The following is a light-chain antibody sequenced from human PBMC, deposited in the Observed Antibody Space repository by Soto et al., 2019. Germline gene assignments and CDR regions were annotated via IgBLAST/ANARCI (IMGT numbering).Light chain of an antibody. CDR3: QQYGSAPRT. Sequence: EIVLTQSPGTLSLSPGERAILSCRASQSVSSDSLAWYRQKPGQAPRLLVYDASSRVTGIPDRFSGSGSGTDFTLTISRLEPEDFAVYYCQQYGSAPRTFGQGTKVEIK. CDR1: QSVSSDS. CDR2: DAS. J-gene: IGKJ1*01. V-gene: IGKV3-20*01.